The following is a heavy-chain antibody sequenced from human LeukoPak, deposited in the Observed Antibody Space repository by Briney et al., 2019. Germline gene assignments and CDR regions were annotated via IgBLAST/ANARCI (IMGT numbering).Heavy chain of an antibody. J-gene: IGHJ6*02. V-gene: IGHV4-59*01. CDR3: ARGGNYYDSSGYYPIPNDYYYYGMDV. CDR1: GGSISSYY. Sequence: SETLSLTCTVSGGSISSYYWSWIRQPPGKGLEWIGYIYYSGSTNYNPSLKSRVTISVDTSKNQFSLKLSSVTAADTAVYDCARGGNYYDSSGYYPIPNDYYYYGMDVWGQGTTVTVSS. CDR2: IYYSGST. D-gene: IGHD3-22*01.